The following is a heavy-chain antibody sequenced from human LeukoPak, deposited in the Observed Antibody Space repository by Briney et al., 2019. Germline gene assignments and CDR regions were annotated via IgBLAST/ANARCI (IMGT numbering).Heavy chain of an antibody. CDR2: INPSGGST. D-gene: IGHD5-24*01. CDR3: ARASRDGYNFDY. J-gene: IGHJ4*02. CDR1: GYTFTSYY. Sequence: ASVKVSCKASGYTFTSYYMHWVRQAPGQGLEWMGIINPSGGSTSYAQKFQGRGTMTRDTSTSTVYMELSSLRSEDTAVSYCARASRDGYNFDYWGQGTLVTVSS. V-gene: IGHV1-46*01.